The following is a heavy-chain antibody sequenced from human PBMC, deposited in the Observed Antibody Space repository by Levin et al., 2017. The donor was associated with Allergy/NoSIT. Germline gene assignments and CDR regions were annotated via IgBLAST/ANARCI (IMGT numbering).Heavy chain of an antibody. J-gene: IGHJ2*01. CDR3: ARESGTTGTAHYWYFDL. V-gene: IGHV3-74*01. CDR1: GFTFSSYW. Sequence: PGGSLRLSCAASGFTFSSYWMHWVRQAPGKGLVWVSRINSDGSSTSYADSVKGRFTISRDNAKNTLYLQMNSLRAEDTAVYYCARESGTTGTAHYWYFDLWGRGTLVTVSS. D-gene: IGHD1-1*01. CDR2: INSDGSST.